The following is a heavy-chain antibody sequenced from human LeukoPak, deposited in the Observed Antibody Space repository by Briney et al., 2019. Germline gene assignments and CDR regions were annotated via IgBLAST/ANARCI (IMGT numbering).Heavy chain of an antibody. Sequence: PGGSLRLSCAASGFTFSSYAMHWVRQAPGKGLEWVAVISYDGSNKYYADSVKGRFTIYRDNSKNTLYLQMNSLRAEDTAVYYCARAFYDYVWGSYRLPLGYWGQGTLVTVSS. D-gene: IGHD3-16*02. CDR2: ISYDGSNK. J-gene: IGHJ4*02. V-gene: IGHV3-30-3*01. CDR1: GFTFSSYA. CDR3: ARAFYDYVWGSYRLPLGY.